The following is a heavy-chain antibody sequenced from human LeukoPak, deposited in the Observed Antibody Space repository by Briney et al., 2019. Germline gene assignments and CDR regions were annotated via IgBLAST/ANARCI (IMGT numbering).Heavy chain of an antibody. J-gene: IGHJ3*02. Sequence: GGSLRLSCAASGFTFSSYAMSWVRQAPGKGLEWVSAISGSGGSTYYADSVKGRFTISRDNSKNTLYLQMNSLRAEDTAVYYCAKAYDFWSGYYISEGSAFDIWGQGTMVTVSS. CDR1: GFTFSSYA. CDR3: AKAYDFWSGYYISEGSAFDI. D-gene: IGHD3-3*01. V-gene: IGHV3-23*01. CDR2: ISGSGGST.